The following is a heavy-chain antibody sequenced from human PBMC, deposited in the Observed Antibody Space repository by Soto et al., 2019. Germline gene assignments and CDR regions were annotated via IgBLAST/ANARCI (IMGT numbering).Heavy chain of an antibody. CDR3: ASKTIFGVVRF. Sequence: PSETLSLTCAVYGGSFSGYYWSWIRQPPGKGLEWIGEINHSGSTNYNPSLKSRVTISVDTSKNQFSLKLSSVTAADTAVYYCASKTIFGVVRFCGQRTLVTVSS. CDR1: GGSFSGYY. V-gene: IGHV4-34*01. J-gene: IGHJ4*02. D-gene: IGHD3-3*01. CDR2: INHSGST.